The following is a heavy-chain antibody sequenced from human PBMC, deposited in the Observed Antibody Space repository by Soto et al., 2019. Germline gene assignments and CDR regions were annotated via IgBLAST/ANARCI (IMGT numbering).Heavy chain of an antibody. CDR1: GGSIYTGGFY. CDR2: IYYTGST. J-gene: IGHJ4*02. V-gene: IGHV4-31*03. CDR3: ATSLVTSRTRVDY. D-gene: IGHD1-26*01. Sequence: QVQLQESGPGLVKPSQTLSLTCTVSGGSIYTGGFYWSWIRQLPGKGLEWLGYIYYTGSTQYTPPLKSRLTISTDTSDNQFSLRLTSVTAADTAVYYCATSLVTSRTRVDYWGQGTLVTVSS.